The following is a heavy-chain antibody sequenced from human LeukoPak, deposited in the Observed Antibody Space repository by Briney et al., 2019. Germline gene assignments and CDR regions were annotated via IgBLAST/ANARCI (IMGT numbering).Heavy chain of an antibody. CDR1: AFTFSSYC. D-gene: IGHD3-10*01. CDR3: VRDQGGVTMVRGVKYFYYGMDV. CDR2: ISSDGSAT. J-gene: IGHJ6*02. Sequence: GGSLRLSCAASAFTFSSYCMHWVRQAPGKGLVWVSRISSDGSATNYADSVRGRFTISRDNAKSTLYLQMNSLRDEDTAVYYCVRDQGGVTMVRGVKYFYYGMDVWGQGTTVTVSS. V-gene: IGHV3-74*01.